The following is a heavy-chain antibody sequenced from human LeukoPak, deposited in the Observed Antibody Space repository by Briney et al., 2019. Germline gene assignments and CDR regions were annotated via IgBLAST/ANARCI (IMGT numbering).Heavy chain of an antibody. CDR1: VYTFTSYY. Sequence: ASVTVPCKASVYTFTSYYMHWVRQAPAQGLEWVGGINPNSGGRNYAQKFQGRVTMTSDTSSSTAYMELSRLRSDDTAVYYCARDLAGAVTINYYYYYMDVWGKGTTVTVSS. D-gene: IGHD4-17*01. CDR2: INPNSGGR. V-gene: IGHV1-2*02. J-gene: IGHJ6*03. CDR3: ARDLAGAVTINYYYYYMDV.